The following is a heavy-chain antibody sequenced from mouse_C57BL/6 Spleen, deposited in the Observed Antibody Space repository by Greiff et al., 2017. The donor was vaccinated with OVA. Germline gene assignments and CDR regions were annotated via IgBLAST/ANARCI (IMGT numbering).Heavy chain of an antibody. V-gene: IGHV1-61*01. CDR3: AINYYGSSGFAY. CDR2: IYPSDSET. CDR1: GYTFTSYW. D-gene: IGHD1-1*01. J-gene: IGHJ3*01. Sequence: VQLQQPGAELVRPGSSVKLSCKASGYTFTSYWMDWVKQRPGQGLEWIGNIYPSDSETHYNQKFKDKATLTVDKSSSTAHMQLSSLTSEDSAVYYCAINYYGSSGFAYWGQGTLVTVSA.